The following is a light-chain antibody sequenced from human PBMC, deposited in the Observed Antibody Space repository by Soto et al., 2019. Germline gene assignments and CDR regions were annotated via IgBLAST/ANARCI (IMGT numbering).Light chain of an antibody. CDR1: SSNIGSNY. J-gene: IGLJ2*01. CDR2: RAS. Sequence: QSVLTQPPSASGTPGQRVTISCSGSSSNIGSNYVYWYQQVPGTAPRLLMYRASQRPSGVPDRFSGSKSGTSASLAISGLRSEDEADYYCAAWDDTLNGLVFGGGTKHRP. V-gene: IGLV1-47*01. CDR3: AAWDDTLNGLV.